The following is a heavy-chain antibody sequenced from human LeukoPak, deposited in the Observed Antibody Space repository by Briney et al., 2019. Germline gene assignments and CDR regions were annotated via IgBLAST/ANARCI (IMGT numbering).Heavy chain of an antibody. J-gene: IGHJ6*03. CDR3: ARGSTGITGTTTYYYYMDV. CDR1: DGSFSGYY. Sequence: SETLSLTCAVYDGSFSGYYWSWIRQPPGKGLEWIGEINHSGSTNYNPSLKSRVTISVDTSKNQFSLKLSSVTAADTAVYYCARGSTGITGTTTYYYYMDVWGKGTTVTVSS. CDR2: INHSGST. D-gene: IGHD1-20*01. V-gene: IGHV4-34*01.